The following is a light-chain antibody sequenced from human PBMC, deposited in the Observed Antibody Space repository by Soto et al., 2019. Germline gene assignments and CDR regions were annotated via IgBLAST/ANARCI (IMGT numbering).Light chain of an antibody. CDR3: SSYASSSTYV. CDR2: EVS. V-gene: IGLV2-14*01. Sequence: QSVLPQLASLFGSPGQLITVSCTGTSSDVVFYIFVSWYQHHPGKVHKLVSYEVSDRPSGVSHRFSGSKSGNTASLTISGLQAEDAADYYCSSYASSSTYVFGSGTKV. CDR1: SSDVVFYIF. J-gene: IGLJ1*01.